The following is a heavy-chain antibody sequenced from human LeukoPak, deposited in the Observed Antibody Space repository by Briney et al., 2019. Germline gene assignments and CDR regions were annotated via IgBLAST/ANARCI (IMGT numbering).Heavy chain of an antibody. CDR3: AFPRWRGAFDI. CDR2: INPNSGGT. V-gene: IGHV1-2*04. Sequence: GAAVKVSCKASGYTFTDYFIHWVRQAPGQGLEWMGWINPNSGGTHCAQKFQGCVTMTRNTSITTAYMELSSLKSDDTAVYYCAFPRWRGAFDIWGQGTMVTVSS. CDR1: GYTFTDYF. D-gene: IGHD5-24*01. J-gene: IGHJ3*02.